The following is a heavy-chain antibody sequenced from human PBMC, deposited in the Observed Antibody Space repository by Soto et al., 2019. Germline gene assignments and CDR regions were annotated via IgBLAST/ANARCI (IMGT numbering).Heavy chain of an antibody. CDR3: ARDQTYYYDSSGYSRYYGMDV. D-gene: IGHD3-22*01. CDR2: GST. V-gene: IGHV4-31*02. Sequence: GSTYYNPPLKSRVTISVDTSKNQFSLKLSSVTAADTAVYYCARDQTYYYDSSGYSRYYGMDVWGQGTTVTVSS. J-gene: IGHJ6*02.